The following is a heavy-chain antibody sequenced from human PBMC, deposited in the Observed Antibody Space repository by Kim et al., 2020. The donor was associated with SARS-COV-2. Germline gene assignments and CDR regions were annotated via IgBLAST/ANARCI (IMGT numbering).Heavy chain of an antibody. J-gene: IGHJ4*02. CDR2: IRNKPNSYTT. CDR1: GFSFSDNY. Sequence: GGSLRLSCVASGFSFSDNYMDWVRQAPGKWLEWVGRIRNKPNSYTTEYAPSVKGRFTVSIDDSKNSLYLQMDSLKPEDTAMYYCIKGHRVLDSWGQGTLVTVSS. V-gene: IGHV3-72*01. CDR3: IKGHRVLDS.